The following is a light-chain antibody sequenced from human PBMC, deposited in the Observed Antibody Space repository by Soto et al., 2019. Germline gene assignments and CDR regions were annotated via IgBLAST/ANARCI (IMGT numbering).Light chain of an antibody. CDR2: GTS. Sequence: EIVMTQSPATLSVSPGERATLSCRASQSVGSNLAWYQQKPSQAPRLLIYGTSTRATGIPARFSGSGSGTEFTLTISSLQSEDFAVYYCQQYNNWPSITFGQGTRLEIK. J-gene: IGKJ5*01. V-gene: IGKV3-15*01. CDR3: QQYNNWPSIT. CDR1: QSVGSN.